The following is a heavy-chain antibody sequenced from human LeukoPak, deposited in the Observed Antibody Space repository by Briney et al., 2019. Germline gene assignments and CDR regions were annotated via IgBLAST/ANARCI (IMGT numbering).Heavy chain of an antibody. V-gene: IGHV3-66*01. D-gene: IGHD3-16*01. Sequence: VSVIYSGGSTEYTDSVKGRFTISRHNSKNTLYLQMNSLRAEDTAVYYCAIAPGGPTAQFDFWGQGTLVTVSS. CDR2: IYSGGST. CDR3: AIAPGGPTAQFDF. J-gene: IGHJ4*02.